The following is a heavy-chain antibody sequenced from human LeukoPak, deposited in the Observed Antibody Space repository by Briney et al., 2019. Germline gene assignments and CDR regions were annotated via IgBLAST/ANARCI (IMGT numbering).Heavy chain of an antibody. J-gene: IGHJ4*02. D-gene: IGHD3-10*01. Sequence: PGGSLRLSCAVSGFTFDDYAMHWVRQPPGKGLEWVSLTSWDGGRTSYADSVKGRFAISRDNSKNSLYLQMNSLRPEDTALYYCVKDKFGGPGSYYFDHWGQGTLVTVSS. CDR3: VKDKFGGPGSYYFDH. CDR2: TSWDGGRT. V-gene: IGHV3-43D*03. CDR1: GFTFDDYA.